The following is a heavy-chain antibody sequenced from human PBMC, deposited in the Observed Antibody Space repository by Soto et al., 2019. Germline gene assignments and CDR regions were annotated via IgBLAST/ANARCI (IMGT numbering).Heavy chain of an antibody. CDR3: ARESEDLTSNFDY. Sequence: ASVKVCCKASGYTFTSYGMNWVRQAPGRVLEWMGWINPGNGNTKYSQKFQGRFTISRDNAKNSLYLKMNSLRAEDTAVYYCARESEDLTSNFDYWGQGTLVTVSS. CDR1: GYTFTSYG. V-gene: IGHV1-3*01. J-gene: IGHJ4*02. CDR2: INPGNGNT.